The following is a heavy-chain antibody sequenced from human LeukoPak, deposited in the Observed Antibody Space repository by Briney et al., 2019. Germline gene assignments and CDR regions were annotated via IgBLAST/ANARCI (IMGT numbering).Heavy chain of an antibody. J-gene: IGHJ4*02. CDR3: ARGYYGSGSYYTDLYYFDY. CDR2: IIPIFGTA. V-gene: IGHV1-69*05. D-gene: IGHD3-10*01. Sequence: SSVKVSCKASGGTFSSYAISWVRQAPGQGLEWMGGIIPIFGTANYAQKFQGRVTITTDESTSTAYMELSSLRSEDTAVYYCARGYYGSGSYYTDLYYFDYWGQGTLVTASS. CDR1: GGTFSSYA.